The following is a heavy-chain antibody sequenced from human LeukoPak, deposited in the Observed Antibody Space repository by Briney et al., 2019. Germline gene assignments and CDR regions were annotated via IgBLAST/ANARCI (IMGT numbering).Heavy chain of an antibody. D-gene: IGHD2-15*01. CDR1: GHTLTKLS. CDR3: AKPQHIVVVGDAFDI. V-gene: IGHV1-24*01. J-gene: IGHJ3*02. CDR2: FDPEDGEA. Sequence: ASVKVSCKVSGHTLTKLSIQWVRQAPGKGLEWMGGFDPEDGEAIYAQNFQGRVTMTEDTSTDTAYTELRSLRSDDTAVYYCAKPQHIVVVGDAFDIWGQGTTVTVSS.